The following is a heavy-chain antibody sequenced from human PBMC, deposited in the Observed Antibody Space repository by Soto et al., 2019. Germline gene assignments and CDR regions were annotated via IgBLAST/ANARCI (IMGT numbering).Heavy chain of an antibody. CDR3: ARQSRPYIPSPVDP. J-gene: IGHJ5*02. D-gene: IGHD2-2*02. Sequence: GGSLRLSCAASGFSFSTYAMHWVRQAPGKGLQWVAVIWHDETEAYYADSVKGRFTISRDNSKNTVYLQMNSLRGEDTALYYCARQSRPYIPSPVDPWGQGTPVTVSS. CDR1: GFSFSTYA. CDR2: IWHDETEA. V-gene: IGHV3-33*01.